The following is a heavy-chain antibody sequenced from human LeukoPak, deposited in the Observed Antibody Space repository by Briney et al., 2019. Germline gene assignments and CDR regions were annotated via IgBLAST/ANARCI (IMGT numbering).Heavy chain of an antibody. D-gene: IGHD5-18*01. CDR3: ARDGPGYSFDY. CDR1: GFTFIGYE. CDR2: ISTSGNTI. V-gene: IGHV3-48*03. Sequence: GGSLRLSCAASGFTFIGYEMNWVRQAPGKGLEWLSCISTSGNTIYYADSVKDRFTISRDNARNSLYVQMNSLRAEDTAVYYCARDGPGYSFDYWGQGTLVTVSS. J-gene: IGHJ4*02.